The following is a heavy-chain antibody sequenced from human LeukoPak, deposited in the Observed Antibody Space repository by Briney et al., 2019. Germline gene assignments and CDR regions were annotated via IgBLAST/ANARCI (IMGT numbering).Heavy chain of an antibody. J-gene: IGHJ4*02. CDR2: IIPIFGTA. V-gene: IGHV1-69*13. CDR3: ARAPGYCSGGSCYSMDY. Sequence: WASVKVSCKASGGTFSSYAISWVRQAPGQGLEWKGGIIPIFGTANYAQKFQGRVTITADESTSTAYMELSSLRSEDTAVYYCARAPGYCSGGSCYSMDYWGQGTLVTVSS. D-gene: IGHD2-15*01. CDR1: GGTFSSYA.